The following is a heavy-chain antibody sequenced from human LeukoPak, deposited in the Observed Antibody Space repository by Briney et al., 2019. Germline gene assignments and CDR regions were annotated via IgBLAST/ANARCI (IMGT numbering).Heavy chain of an antibody. CDR2: VSGDGGTT. D-gene: IGHD1-14*01. J-gene: IGHJ4*02. CDR1: GFTLSSSV. CDR3: GGSIQ. V-gene: IGHV3-23*01. Sequence: GGSLRLSCAASGFTLSSSVMCWVRQALGGGLVWVSAVSGDGGTTYYAAYVTGRFTISRDNSQNTLYLQMNSLRAEDTAVYYCGGSIQWGQGTLVTVSS.